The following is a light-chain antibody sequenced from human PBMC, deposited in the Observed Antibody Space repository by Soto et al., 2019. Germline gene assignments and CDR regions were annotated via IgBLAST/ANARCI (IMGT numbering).Light chain of an antibody. CDR2: DAS. Sequence: EIVLTQSPATLSLSPGERATLSCGASQEISKNYLAWYQQKSGLAPRLLVYDASTRAAGIPVRFSGSGSGTDFTLTISRLEPEDFAVYYCQQYGSSPWTFGQGTKVEIK. CDR1: QEISKNY. CDR3: QQYGSSPWT. J-gene: IGKJ1*01. V-gene: IGKV3D-20*01.